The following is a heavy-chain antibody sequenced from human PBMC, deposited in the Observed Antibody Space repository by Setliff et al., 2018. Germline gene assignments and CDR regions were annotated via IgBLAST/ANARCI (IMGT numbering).Heavy chain of an antibody. V-gene: IGHV3-7*01. Sequence: GGSLRLSCAGSGFTFSVNYMSWIRQAPGKGLEWVANIKQDGSEKYYVDSVKGRFTISRDNAKNTLSLQMNSLRAEDTAVYYCARDGGEYWGQGTLVTVSS. J-gene: IGHJ4*02. CDR2: IKQDGSEK. CDR3: ARDGGEY. D-gene: IGHD3-16*01. CDR1: GFTFSVNY.